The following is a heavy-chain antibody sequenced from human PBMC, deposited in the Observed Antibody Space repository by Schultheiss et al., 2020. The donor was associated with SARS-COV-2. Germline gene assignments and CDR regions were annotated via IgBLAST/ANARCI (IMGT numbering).Heavy chain of an antibody. D-gene: IGHD2-8*01. CDR1: GFTFTSSA. CDR3: ARAHSPNYYYYGMDV. CDR2: IVVGSGNT. Sequence: SVKVSCKASGFTFTSSAVQWVRQARGQRLEWIGWIVVGSGNTNYAQKFQERVTITRDMSTSTAYMELSSLRSEDTAVYYCARAHSPNYYYYGMDVWGQGTTVTVSS. J-gene: IGHJ6*02. V-gene: IGHV1-58*01.